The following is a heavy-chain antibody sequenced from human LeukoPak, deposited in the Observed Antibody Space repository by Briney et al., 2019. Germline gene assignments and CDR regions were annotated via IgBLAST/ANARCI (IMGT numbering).Heavy chain of an antibody. V-gene: IGHV6-1*01. Sequence: SQTLSLTCAISGDGVSSNSAAWSWIRQSPSRGLEWLGRTYYRSKWYNDYAVSVKSRITINPDTSKNQFSMQLNSVTPEDTAVYYCASYYDILTGYFPWAFDIWGQGTMVTVSS. CDR1: GDGVSSNSAA. D-gene: IGHD3-9*01. CDR3: ASYYDILTGYFPWAFDI. J-gene: IGHJ3*02. CDR2: TYYRSKWYN.